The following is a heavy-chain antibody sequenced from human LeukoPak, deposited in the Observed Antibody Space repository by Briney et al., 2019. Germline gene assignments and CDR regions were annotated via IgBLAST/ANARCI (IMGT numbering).Heavy chain of an antibody. CDR3: AADCSGGSCYSFYYYGMDV. Sequence: GTSVKVSCKASGFTFTSSAVQWVRQARGQRLEWIGWIIVGSGNTNYAQKFQERVTITRDMSTSTAYMELSSLRSEDTAVYYCAADCSGGSCYSFYYYGMDVWGKETTVTVSS. J-gene: IGHJ6*04. D-gene: IGHD2-15*01. CDR2: IIVGSGNT. V-gene: IGHV1-58*01. CDR1: GFTFTSSA.